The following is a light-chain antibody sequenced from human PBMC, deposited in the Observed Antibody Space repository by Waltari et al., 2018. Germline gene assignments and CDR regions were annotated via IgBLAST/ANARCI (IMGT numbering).Light chain of an antibody. CDR3: QSFGASLGYV. V-gene: IGLV1-40*01. Sequence: QSVLTQPPSMSGAPGQRVTISCTGSSSNIGAHYDVHWYPQLPETPPKLPIQANTNRPAEVPDRFSASRSGTSAFLAIAGLQPEDEADYYCQSFGASLGYVFGTGTRVTVL. CDR2: ANT. CDR1: SSNIGAHYD. J-gene: IGLJ1*01.